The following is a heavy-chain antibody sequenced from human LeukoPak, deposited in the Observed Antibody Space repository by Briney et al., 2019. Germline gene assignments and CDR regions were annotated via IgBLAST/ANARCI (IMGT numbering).Heavy chain of an antibody. J-gene: IGHJ4*02. V-gene: IGHV4-34*01. D-gene: IGHD6-13*01. CDR3: VRHEDPSSSWSTGPYDY. CDR1: GFTFSSYG. Sequence: GSLRLSCVASGFTFSSYGMSWVRQPPGKGLEWIGEINHSGSTNYNPSLKSRVTISVDTSKNQFSLRLSSVTAADTAVYYCVRHEDPSSSWSTGPYDYWGQGTLVTVSS. CDR2: INHSGST.